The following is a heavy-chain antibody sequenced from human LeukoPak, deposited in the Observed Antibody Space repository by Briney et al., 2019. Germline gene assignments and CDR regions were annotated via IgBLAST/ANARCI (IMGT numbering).Heavy chain of an antibody. Sequence: NPGGSLRLSCAASGFTFSSYSMNWVRQAPGKGLEWVSSISSSSSYIYYADSVKGRFTISRDNSKNTLYLQMNSLRVEDMAVYYCAKDLLGVSGPQCFDYWGQGTLVTVSS. V-gene: IGHV3-21*04. CDR3: AKDLLGVSGPQCFDY. CDR1: GFTFSSYS. D-gene: IGHD6-19*01. CDR2: ISSSSSYI. J-gene: IGHJ4*02.